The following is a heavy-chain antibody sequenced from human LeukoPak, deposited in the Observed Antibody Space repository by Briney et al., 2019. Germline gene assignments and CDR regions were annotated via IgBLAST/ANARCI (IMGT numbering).Heavy chain of an antibody. V-gene: IGHV1-69*05. CDR2: IIPIFGTA. Sequence: GSSVKVSCKASGGTFSSYAISWVRQAPGQGLEWMGRIIPIFGTANYAQKFQGGVTITTDESTSTAYMELSSLRSEDTAVYYCARALGSRDYFDYWGQGTLVTVSS. D-gene: IGHD2-15*01. CDR1: GGTFSSYA. J-gene: IGHJ4*02. CDR3: ARALGSRDYFDY.